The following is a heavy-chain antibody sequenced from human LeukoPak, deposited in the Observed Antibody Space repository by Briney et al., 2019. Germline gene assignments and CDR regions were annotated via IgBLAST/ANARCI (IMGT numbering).Heavy chain of an antibody. V-gene: IGHV4-39*01. CDR2: IYYSVSA. J-gene: IGHJ4*02. CDR3: ARSRRGYYDSSGSHLDC. Sequence: PSETLSLTCTVSGGTISSSSYYWGWIRQPPGKGLEWIGSIYYSVSAYYNPSLKSRVTISVDTSKNQFFLKLSSVTAADTAVYYCARSRRGYYDSSGSHLDCWGQGTLVTVSS. D-gene: IGHD3-22*01. CDR1: GGTISSSSYY.